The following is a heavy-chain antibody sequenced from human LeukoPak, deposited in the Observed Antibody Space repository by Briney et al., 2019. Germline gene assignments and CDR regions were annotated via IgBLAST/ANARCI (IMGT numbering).Heavy chain of an antibody. J-gene: IGHJ4*02. CDR3: ARRGVRSFSFDY. D-gene: IGHD3-10*01. V-gene: IGHV4-34*01. CDR1: GGSFSGYY. Sequence: SDTLSLTCAVYGGSFSGYYWSWLRQPPGKGLEWIGEINHSGSTNYNPSLKSRVTISVDTSKNQFSLTLSSVTAADTAVYYCARRGVRSFSFDYWGQGTLVTVSS. CDR2: INHSGST.